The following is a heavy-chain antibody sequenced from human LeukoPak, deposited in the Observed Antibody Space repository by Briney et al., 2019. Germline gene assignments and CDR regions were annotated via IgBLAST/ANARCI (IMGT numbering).Heavy chain of an antibody. CDR1: ADSISSSSYS. Sequence: SETLSLTCTVSADSISSSSYSWGWVRQPPGTGLECIGNISSSGSTSYNPSLRSRVTISVDTSKNQFSLKLSSVTAADTAVYYCVRMFSYNNYAGIDYWGQGTLVTVSS. CDR2: ISSSGST. D-gene: IGHD4-11*01. V-gene: IGHV4-39*01. J-gene: IGHJ4*02. CDR3: VRMFSYNNYAGIDY.